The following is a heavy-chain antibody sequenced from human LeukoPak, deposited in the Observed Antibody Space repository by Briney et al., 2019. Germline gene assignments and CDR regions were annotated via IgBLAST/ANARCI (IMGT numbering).Heavy chain of an antibody. CDR1: GFTFSSYG. Sequence: GGSLRLSCAASGFTFSSYGMHWVRQAPGKGLEWVAFIRYDGSNKYYADSVKGRFTISRDNSKNTLYLQMNSLRAEDTAVYYCAKGSTYYYDSTWFDPWGQGTLVTVSS. CDR3: AKGSTYYYDSTWFDP. J-gene: IGHJ5*02. CDR2: IRYDGSNK. V-gene: IGHV3-30*02. D-gene: IGHD3-22*01.